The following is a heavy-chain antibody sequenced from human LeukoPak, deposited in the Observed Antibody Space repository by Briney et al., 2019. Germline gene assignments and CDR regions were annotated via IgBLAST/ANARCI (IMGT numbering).Heavy chain of an antibody. D-gene: IGHD6-13*01. J-gene: IGHJ4*02. CDR1: GFTFSSYG. CDR3: AREGAAGTADFEY. V-gene: IGHV3-33*08. CDR2: IWSDGSNK. Sequence: PGRSLRLSCVASGFTFSSYGMHWVRQAPGKGLEWVAVIWSDGSNKYYADSVKGRFTIPRDNSKNTLYLQMNSLRAEDTAVYYCAREGAAGTADFEYWGQGTLVTVSS.